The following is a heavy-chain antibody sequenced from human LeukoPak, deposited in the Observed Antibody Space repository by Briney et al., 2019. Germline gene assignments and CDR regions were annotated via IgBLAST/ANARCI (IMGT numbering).Heavy chain of an antibody. Sequence: GGSLILSCAASGFPFSSYWMSWVRQAPGKGLEWVANIKQDGSEKYYVDSLKGRFTISRDNAQNSLFLQTNSLRAEDTAVYYCARAGVVHWLQDYWGQGTLVTVSS. V-gene: IGHV3-7*04. CDR2: IKQDGSEK. J-gene: IGHJ4*02. CDR3: ARAGVVHWLQDY. CDR1: GFPFSSYW. D-gene: IGHD3-9*01.